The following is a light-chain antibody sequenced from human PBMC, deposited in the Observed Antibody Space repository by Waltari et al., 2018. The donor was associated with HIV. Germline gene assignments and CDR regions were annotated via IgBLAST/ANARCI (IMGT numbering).Light chain of an antibody. Sequence: DIVLTQSPGTLSLSPGERATLSCRASQSVSSTYLAWYQQKPGQAPSLLIYGASSSATGIPDRFSGSGSGTDFTLTISRLEPEDFAVYYCQQYGTSRTFGRGTKVEIK. CDR2: GAS. J-gene: IGKJ1*01. CDR1: QSVSSTY. V-gene: IGKV3-20*01. CDR3: QQYGTSRT.